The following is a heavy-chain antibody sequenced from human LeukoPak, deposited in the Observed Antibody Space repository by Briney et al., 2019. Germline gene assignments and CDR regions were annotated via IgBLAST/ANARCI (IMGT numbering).Heavy chain of an antibody. CDR3: ARDSIAAAGTGL. V-gene: IGHV4-4*07. CDR2: IYSSGST. Sequence: PSETLSLTCTVSGGSISSYYWSWLRQPAGKGLEWIGRIYSSGSTNYSPSLKSRVTMSVDTSKNQFSLKLTSVTAADTAMYYCARDSIAAAGTGLWGQGTMVTVSS. D-gene: IGHD6-13*01. J-gene: IGHJ3*01. CDR1: GGSISSYY.